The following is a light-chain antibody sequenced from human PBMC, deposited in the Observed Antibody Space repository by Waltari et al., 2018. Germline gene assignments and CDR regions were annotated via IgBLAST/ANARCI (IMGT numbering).Light chain of an antibody. V-gene: IGKV1-5*03. J-gene: IGKJ1*01. Sequence: DIQMTQSPSTLSASVADRVTTTCRASQSISSGLAWYQQKPGKAPKFLIYKASNLESGVPSRFSGSGSGTEFTLTISSLQPDDFATYYCQHYNSFPWTFGQGTKVEIK. CDR3: QHYNSFPWT. CDR2: KAS. CDR1: QSISSG.